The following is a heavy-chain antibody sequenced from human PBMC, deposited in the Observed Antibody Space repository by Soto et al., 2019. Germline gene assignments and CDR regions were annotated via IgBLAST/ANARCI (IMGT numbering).Heavy chain of an antibody. Sequence: SETLSLTCTFSVGSISRYYWSWIRQPPGKGLEWIGYVYYSGTTNYNPSLRSRVTISVDTSNNQFSLRLSSVTAADTAVYYCSRAPSAYSRGYGMDVWGQGTTVTVSS. J-gene: IGHJ6*02. V-gene: IGHV4-59*01. D-gene: IGHD5-18*01. CDR2: VYYSGTT. CDR3: SRAPSAYSRGYGMDV. CDR1: VGSISRYY.